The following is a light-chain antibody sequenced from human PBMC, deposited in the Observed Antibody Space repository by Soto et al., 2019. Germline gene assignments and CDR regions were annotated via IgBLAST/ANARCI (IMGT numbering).Light chain of an antibody. CDR3: QVWDGTSGHPGV. CDR1: NIGTKS. V-gene: IGLV3-21*04. Sequence: SYELTQPPSVSVAPGKTAIISCGGNNIGTKSVHWYQQKPGQAPILVISYDSDRPSGIPERFSGSNSGNTATLTISRVEAGDEADFYCQVWDGTSGHPGVFGGGTKLTVL. J-gene: IGLJ2*01. CDR2: YDS.